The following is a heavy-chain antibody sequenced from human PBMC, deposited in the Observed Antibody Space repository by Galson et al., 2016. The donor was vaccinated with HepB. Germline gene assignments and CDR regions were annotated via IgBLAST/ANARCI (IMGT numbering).Heavy chain of an antibody. CDR2: IVGRGGVR. V-gene: IGHV3-23*01. CDR3: ANEIVLLVSAPYYFYVMDV. CDR1: GFTFRDYA. J-gene: IGHJ6*02. D-gene: IGHD2-8*01. Sequence: SLRLSCAASGFTFRDYAMSWVRQAPGKGLEWVATIVGRGGVRDYADSVKGRFTISRDNSKDTVYLQMNSLRVEDTAVYYCANEIVLLVSAPYYFYVMDVWGQGTTVTLSS.